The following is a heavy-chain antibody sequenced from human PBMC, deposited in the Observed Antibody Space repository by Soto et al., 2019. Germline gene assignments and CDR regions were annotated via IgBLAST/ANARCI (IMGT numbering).Heavy chain of an antibody. CDR2: IYYSGST. J-gene: IGHJ4*02. CDR1: GGSISSGDYY. V-gene: IGHV4-30-4*01. D-gene: IGHD4-17*01. Sequence: SETLSLTCTVSGGSISSGDYYWSWIRQPPGKGLEWIGYIYYSGSTYYNPSLKSRVTMSVDTSKNQFSLKLSSVTAADTAVYYCARARLRWKFDYWGQGTLVTVSS. CDR3: ARARLRWKFDY.